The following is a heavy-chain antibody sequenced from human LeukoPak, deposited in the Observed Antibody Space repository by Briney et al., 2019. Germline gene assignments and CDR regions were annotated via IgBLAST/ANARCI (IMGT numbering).Heavy chain of an antibody. Sequence: GGSLRLSCAASGFSFSNHYRRWIRQAPGKGLEWVGDINEDGSNKWHLGSVKGRFPVSRDNARNALYLQMNSLRVEDTAVYYCTRVIVAVPGYFDYFDFWGQGALVTVSS. CDR1: GFSFSNHY. CDR3: TRVIVAVPGYFDYFDF. J-gene: IGHJ4*02. D-gene: IGHD6-19*01. V-gene: IGHV3-7*01. CDR2: INEDGSNK.